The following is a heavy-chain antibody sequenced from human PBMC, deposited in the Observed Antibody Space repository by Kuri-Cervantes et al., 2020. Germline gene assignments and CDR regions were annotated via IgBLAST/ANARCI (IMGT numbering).Heavy chain of an antibody. CDR1: GFTFSSYW. V-gene: IGHV3-7*01. D-gene: IGHD6-19*01. Sequence: GGSLRLSCVASGFTFSSYWMNWVRQAPGKGLEWVAIIKQDGSARYYADSVKGRFTISRDNVKNSLYLQVSSPRAEDTAVYYCAVSVAGRFDSWGQGTLVTVSS. CDR3: AVSVAGRFDS. CDR2: IKQDGSAR. J-gene: IGHJ4*02.